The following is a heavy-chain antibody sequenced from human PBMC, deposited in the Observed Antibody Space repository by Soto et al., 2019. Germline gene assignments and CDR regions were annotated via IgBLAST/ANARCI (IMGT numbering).Heavy chain of an antibody. CDR2: IIPIFGTA. CDR3: ARHCPYSSGWYEGSFDY. V-gene: IGHV1-69*06. D-gene: IGHD6-19*01. Sequence: QVQLVQSGAAVKKPGSSVKVSCKASGGTFSSYAISWVRQAPGQGLEWMGGIIPIFGTANYAQKFQGRVTMTADKITAKAYMGLSSVRSEDTAVYYWARHCPYSSGWYEGSFDYWGQGTLVTVSS. CDR1: GGTFSSYA. J-gene: IGHJ4*02.